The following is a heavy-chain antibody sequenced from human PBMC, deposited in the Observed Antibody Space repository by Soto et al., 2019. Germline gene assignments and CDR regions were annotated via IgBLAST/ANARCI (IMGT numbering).Heavy chain of an antibody. J-gene: IGHJ4*02. V-gene: IGHV1-2*02. CDR3: ARGLDYYDSTGASRGVDY. D-gene: IGHD3-22*01. CDR2: INPNSGGT. Sequence: ASVKVSCKASGYTFTGYYMHWVRQAPGQGLEWMGWINPNSGGTNYAQKFQGRVTMTRDTSISTAYMELSRLRSDDTAVYYCARGLDYYDSTGASRGVDYWGQGTLVTVSS. CDR1: GYTFTGYY.